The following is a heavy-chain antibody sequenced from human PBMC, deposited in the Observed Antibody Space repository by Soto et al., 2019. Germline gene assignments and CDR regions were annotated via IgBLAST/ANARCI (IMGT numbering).Heavy chain of an antibody. CDR3: ARATVVTLFLFDY. J-gene: IGHJ4*02. CDR2: INPNSGGT. D-gene: IGHD4-17*01. V-gene: IGHV1-2*04. Sequence: ASVKVSCKASGYTFTGYYMHWVRQAPGQGLEWMGWINPNSGGTNYAQKFQGWVTMTRDTSISTAYMELSRLRSDDTAVYYCARATVVTLFLFDYWGQGTLVTVSS. CDR1: GYTFTGYY.